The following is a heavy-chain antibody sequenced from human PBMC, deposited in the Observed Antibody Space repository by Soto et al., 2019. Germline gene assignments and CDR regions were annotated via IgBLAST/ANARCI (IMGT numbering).Heavy chain of an antibody. CDR1: GFTFINAW. D-gene: IGHD2-15*01. CDR3: TTDVVLPRIKEVLFDY. CDR2: IKSKTDGGTT. Sequence: PWGSLRLSCAASGFTFINAWIILCRQSAFKWLEWVVRIKSKTDGGTTDYAAPVKGRFTISRDDSKNTLYLQMNSLKTEDTAVYYCTTDVVLPRIKEVLFDYWGQGTLVTVSS. V-gene: IGHV3-15*01. J-gene: IGHJ4*02.